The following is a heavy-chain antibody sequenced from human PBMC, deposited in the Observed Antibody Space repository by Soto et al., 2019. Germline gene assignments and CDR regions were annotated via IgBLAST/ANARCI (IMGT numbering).Heavy chain of an antibody. J-gene: IGHJ3*02. CDR2: FDPEDGET. CDR3: ATALAPVTVVTTDAFDI. V-gene: IGHV1-24*01. CDR1: GYTLTELS. Sequence: ASVKVSCKVSGYTLTELSMHWVRQAPGKGLEWMGGFDPEDGETIYAQKFQGRVTMTEDTSTDTAYMELSSLRSEDTAVYYCATALAPVTVVTTDAFDIWGQGTMVTVSS. D-gene: IGHD4-4*01.